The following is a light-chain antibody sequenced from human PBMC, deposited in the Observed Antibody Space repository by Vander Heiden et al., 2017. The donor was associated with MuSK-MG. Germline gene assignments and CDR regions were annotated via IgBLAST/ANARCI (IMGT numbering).Light chain of an antibody. CDR3: QQLTSGHPMST. CDR1: QSVGTY. J-gene: IGKJ2*01. V-gene: IGKV3-11*01. Sequence: EVVLTQSPSTLSLSPGERATLSCRVSQSVGTYLAWYQQKPGQAPRLLMYGASNRVTGIKARFSGSGDGTDVTLTIISRETEDFAVYYCQQLTSGHPMSTFGQGTRLXIK. CDR2: GAS.